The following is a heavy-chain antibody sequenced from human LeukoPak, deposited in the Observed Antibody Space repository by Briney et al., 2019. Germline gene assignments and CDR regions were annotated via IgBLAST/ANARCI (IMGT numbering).Heavy chain of an antibody. J-gene: IGHJ4*02. D-gene: IGHD6-13*01. CDR3: AKVFYPAAGTGRVDFPFDY. CDR2: ISVIGNT. V-gene: IGHV3-23*01. CDR1: GFTLSSYA. Sequence: GGSLRLSCAASGFTLSSYAMSWVRQGPGKGLEWVSAISVIGNTYHADSVKGRFTISRGNSKTTLYLQMNSLRAEDTAVYYCAKVFYPAAGTGRVDFPFDYWGQGTLVTVSS.